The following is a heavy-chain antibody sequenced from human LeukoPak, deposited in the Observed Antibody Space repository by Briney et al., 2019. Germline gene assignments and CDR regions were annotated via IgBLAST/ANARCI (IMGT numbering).Heavy chain of an antibody. J-gene: IGHJ4*02. V-gene: IGHV3-53*01. CDR3: AKSYSSGRYVPSDY. CDR1: EFTVSSNY. CDR2: IYSGGST. D-gene: IGHD6-19*01. Sequence: PGGSLRLSCLASEFTVSSNYMSWVRQAPGKGLEWVSIIYSGGSTFYADSVKGRFTISRDNSKNTLYLQINSLRAEETAVYYCAKSYSSGRYVPSDYWGQGTPVTVSS.